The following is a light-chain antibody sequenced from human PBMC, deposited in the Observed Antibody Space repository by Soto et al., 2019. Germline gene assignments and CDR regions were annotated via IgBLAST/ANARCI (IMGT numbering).Light chain of an antibody. CDR3: QQRSNWPST. J-gene: IGKJ5*01. Sequence: EIVLTQSPATLSLSPGERATLSCRASQSVSSFLGWYQQKPGQAPRLLIYDASNRATGTPARFSGSGSGTDFTLTISSPEPEDFAVYYCQQRSNWPSTFGQGTRLEIK. CDR2: DAS. CDR1: QSVSSF. V-gene: IGKV3-11*01.